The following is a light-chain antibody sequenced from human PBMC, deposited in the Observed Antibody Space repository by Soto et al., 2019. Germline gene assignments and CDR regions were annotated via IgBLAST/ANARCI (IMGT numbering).Light chain of an antibody. CDR2: GAS. CDR3: QQFGGSPPVYT. Sequence: EIVLTQSPGTLSLSPGERATLSYRASQSIWNSYLAWYQQKPGQAPRLLIYGASSRATGIPDRFSGSGSETDFTLTISRLEPEDVAVYFCQQFGGSPPVYTFGQGTKLEIK. J-gene: IGKJ2*01. CDR1: QSIWNSY. V-gene: IGKV3-20*01.